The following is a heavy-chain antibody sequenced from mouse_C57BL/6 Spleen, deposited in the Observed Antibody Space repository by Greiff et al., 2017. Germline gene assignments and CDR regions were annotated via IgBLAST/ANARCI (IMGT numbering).Heavy chain of an antibody. CDR3: ARPDYGSSWGFDV. Sequence: EVQRVESVAELVRPGASVKLSCTASGFNIKNTYMHWVKQRPEQGLEWIGRIDPANGNTKYAPKFQGKATVTADTSSNTAYLQLSSLTSEDTAIYYCARPDYGSSWGFDVWGTGTTVTVSS. J-gene: IGHJ1*03. CDR1: GFNIKNTY. D-gene: IGHD1-1*01. V-gene: IGHV14-3*01. CDR2: IDPANGNT.